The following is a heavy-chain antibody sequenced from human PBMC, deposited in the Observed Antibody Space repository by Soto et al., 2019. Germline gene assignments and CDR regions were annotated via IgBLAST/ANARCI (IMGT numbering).Heavy chain of an antibody. CDR2: INPDGRRT. Sequence: EVQMVESGGGLVQPGGSLRLSCAASGFTFSNYWMHWVRQAPGKGLMWVSRINPDGRRTTYADSVKGRFAISRDNAKNTLYLQMNSLRADDTSVYYCATVKLGSYDWFDPWGQGTLVTVSS. CDR3: ATVKLGSYDWFDP. V-gene: IGHV3-74*01. J-gene: IGHJ5*02. CDR1: GFTFSNYW. D-gene: IGHD3-16*01.